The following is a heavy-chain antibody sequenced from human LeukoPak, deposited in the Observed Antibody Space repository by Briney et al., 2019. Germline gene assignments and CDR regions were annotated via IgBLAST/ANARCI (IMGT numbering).Heavy chain of an antibody. D-gene: IGHD4-17*01. CDR2: ISYIGST. CDR3: ARDLVTVTKGFDI. CDR1: ADSFSSHY. Sequence: SETLSLTCAVSADSFSSHYWTWIRQPPGKGLEWIGYISYIGSTNYNPSLKSRVTISIDTSKNQFSLKLTSVTAADTAVYYCARDLVTVTKGFDIWGEGTMVSVSS. J-gene: IGHJ3*02. V-gene: IGHV4-59*11.